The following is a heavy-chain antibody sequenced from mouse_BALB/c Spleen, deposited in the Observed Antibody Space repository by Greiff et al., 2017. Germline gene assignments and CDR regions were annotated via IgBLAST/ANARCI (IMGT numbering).Heavy chain of an antibody. V-gene: IGHV5-9-4*01. CDR1: GFTFCSYA. J-gene: IGHJ2*01. D-gene: IGHD1-1*01. CDR2: ISSGGSYT. CDR3: ARDSYYGSSYFDY. Sequence: EVKLVESGGGLVKPGGSLKLSCAASGFTFCSYAMSWVRQSPEKRLEWVAEISSGGSYTYYPDTVTGRFTISRDNAKNTLYLEMSSLRSEDTAMYYCARDSYYGSSYFDYWGQGTTLTVSS.